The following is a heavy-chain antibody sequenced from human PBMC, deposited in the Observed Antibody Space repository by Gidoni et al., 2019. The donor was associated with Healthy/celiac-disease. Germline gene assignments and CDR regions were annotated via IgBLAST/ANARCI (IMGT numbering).Heavy chain of an antibody. CDR1: GFTFSSDA. J-gene: IGHJ4*02. D-gene: IGHD5-18*01. CDR2: MSVSGGST. Sequence: EVQLLESGGGLVQPGGSLSLNCAAAGFTFSSDAMSWVRQAPGKGLEWGAAMSVSGGSTYYADSVKGRFTISRDNSKNTLYLQMNSLRAEDTAVYYCAKGEADTAMVFGYWGQGTLVTVSS. CDR3: AKGEADTAMVFGY. V-gene: IGHV3-23*01.